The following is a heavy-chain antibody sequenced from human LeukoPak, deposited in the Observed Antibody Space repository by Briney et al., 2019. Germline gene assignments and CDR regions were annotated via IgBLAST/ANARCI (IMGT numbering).Heavy chain of an antibody. Sequence: PSETLSLTCTVSGGSISSYYWSWIRQPAGKGLEWIGRIYTSGSTNYNPSLKSRVTMSVDTSKNQFSLKLSSVTAADTAVYYCAASQLWYSSGWYYFDYWGQGTLVTVSS. CDR2: IYTSGST. V-gene: IGHV4-4*07. D-gene: IGHD6-19*01. J-gene: IGHJ4*02. CDR3: AASQLWYSSGWYYFDY. CDR1: GGSISSYY.